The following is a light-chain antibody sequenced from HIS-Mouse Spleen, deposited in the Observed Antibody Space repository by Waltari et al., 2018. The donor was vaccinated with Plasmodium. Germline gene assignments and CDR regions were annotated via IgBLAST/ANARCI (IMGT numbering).Light chain of an antibody. Sequence: QSALTQPPSASGSPGQSVTIPCTRTSSAVGGYNYVSWYQQHPGKAPKLMIYEVSKRPSGVPDRFSGSKSGNTASLTVSGLQAEDEADYYCSSYAGSNNLVFGGGTKLTVL. CDR1: SSAVGGYNY. J-gene: IGLJ2*01. CDR3: SSYAGSNNLV. CDR2: EVS. V-gene: IGLV2-8*01.